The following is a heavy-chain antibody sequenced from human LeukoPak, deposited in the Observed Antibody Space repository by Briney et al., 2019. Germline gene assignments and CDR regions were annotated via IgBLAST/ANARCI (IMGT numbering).Heavy chain of an antibody. CDR1: GGSISSSSYY. D-gene: IGHD2-21*02. CDR3: ARDLVAYCSGDCYPTFDY. Sequence: SETLSLTCTVSGGSISSSSYYWGWIRQPPGKGLEWIGSIYYSGSTYYNPSLKSRVTISVDTSKNQFSLKLSSVTAADTAVYYCARDLVAYCSGDCYPTFDYWGQGTLVTVSS. V-gene: IGHV4-39*07. CDR2: IYYSGST. J-gene: IGHJ4*02.